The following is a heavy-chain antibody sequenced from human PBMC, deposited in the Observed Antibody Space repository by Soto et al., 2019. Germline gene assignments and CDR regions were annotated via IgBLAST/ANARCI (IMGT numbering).Heavy chain of an antibody. Sequence: PGESLKIPCKGSGYSFTSYWISWVRQMPGKGLEWMGRIDPSDSYTNYSPSFQGHVTISADKSISTAYLQWSSLKASDTAMYYCARPYCSGGSCHGHYYGMDVWGQGTTVTVSS. CDR2: IDPSDSYT. J-gene: IGHJ6*02. D-gene: IGHD2-15*01. CDR3: ARPYCSGGSCHGHYYGMDV. V-gene: IGHV5-10-1*01. CDR1: GYSFTSYW.